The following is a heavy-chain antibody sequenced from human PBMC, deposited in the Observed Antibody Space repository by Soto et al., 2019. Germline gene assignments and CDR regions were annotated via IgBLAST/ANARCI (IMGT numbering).Heavy chain of an antibody. CDR3: ACIFSGGYGYGFYYYGMDV. D-gene: IGHD5-18*01. CDR1: GRSINSSSYY. V-gene: IGHV4-39*01. J-gene: IGHJ6*02. CDR2: IYYSGST. Sequence: SETLSLTCTVSGRSINSSSYYWGLIRQPPGKGLEWIGSIYYSGSTYYNPSLKSRVTISVDTSKNQFSLKLSSVTAADTAVYYCACIFSGGYGYGFYYYGMDVWGQGTTVT.